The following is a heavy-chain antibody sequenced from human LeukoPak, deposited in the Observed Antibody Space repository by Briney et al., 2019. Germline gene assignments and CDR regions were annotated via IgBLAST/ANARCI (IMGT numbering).Heavy chain of an antibody. CDR1: GFTFSNYG. Sequence: GGSLRLSCAASGFTFSNYGMHWVRQAPGKGLEWVSYISSSSSTIYYADSVKGRFTISRDNAKNSLYLQMNSLRAEDTAVYYCARGSGGSIFDYWGQGTLVTVSS. J-gene: IGHJ4*02. CDR3: ARGSGGSIFDY. CDR2: ISSSSSTI. D-gene: IGHD2-15*01. V-gene: IGHV3-48*01.